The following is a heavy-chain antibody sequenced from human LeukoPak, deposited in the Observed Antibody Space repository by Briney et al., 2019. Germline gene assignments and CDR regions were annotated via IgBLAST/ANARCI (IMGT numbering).Heavy chain of an antibody. J-gene: IGHJ4*02. V-gene: IGHV3-7*01. Sequence: PGGSLRLSCAASGFTFSSYWMSWVRQAPGKGLEWVANIKQDGSEKYYVDSVKGRFTISRDNAKNSLYLQMNSLRAEDTAVYYCARDTNAMQQLLVFDYWGQGTLVTVSS. CDR3: ARDTNAMQQLLVFDY. CDR2: IKQDGSEK. D-gene: IGHD6-13*01. CDR1: GFTFSSYW.